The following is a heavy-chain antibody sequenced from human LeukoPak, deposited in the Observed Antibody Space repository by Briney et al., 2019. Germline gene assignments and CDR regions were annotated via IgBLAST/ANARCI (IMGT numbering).Heavy chain of an antibody. Sequence: PSETLSLTCTVSGGSISSYYWSWIRQPPGKGLEWIGYIYYSGSTNYNPSLKSRVTISVDTSKNQFSLKLSSVTAADTAAYYCARVGIADGYFGYWGQGTLVTVSS. V-gene: IGHV4-59*08. D-gene: IGHD6-13*01. CDR3: ARVGIADGYFGY. J-gene: IGHJ4*02. CDR1: GGSISSYY. CDR2: IYYSGST.